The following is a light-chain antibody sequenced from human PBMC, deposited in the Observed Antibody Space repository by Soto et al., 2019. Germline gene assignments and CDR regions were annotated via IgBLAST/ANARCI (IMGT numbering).Light chain of an antibody. CDR1: QSVSSSY. CDR3: QQYGSSPRT. J-gene: IGKJ1*01. V-gene: IGKV3-20*01. Sequence: EIVLTQSPGALSLSPGERATLSCGASQSVSSSYLAWYQQKPGQAPRLLIYGASTRATGIPDRFSGSGSGTDFTLTISRLEPDDFALYYCQQYGSSPRTFGQGTNVEIK. CDR2: GAS.